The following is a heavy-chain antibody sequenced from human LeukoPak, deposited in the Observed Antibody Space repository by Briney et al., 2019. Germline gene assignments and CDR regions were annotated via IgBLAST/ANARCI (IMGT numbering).Heavy chain of an antibody. CDR3: ARDDSSSTYYFDY. CDR1: GYTVTSNG. Sequence: SVKVSFKASGYTVTSNGNSWVRQRHAQGLEWLGWISAYNGNTNYAQKLQGRVTMTTDTSTSTAYMELRSLRSDDTAVDYCARDDSSSTYYFDYWGQGTLVTVSS. V-gene: IGHV1-18*01. CDR2: ISAYNGNT. J-gene: IGHJ4*02. D-gene: IGHD6-13*01.